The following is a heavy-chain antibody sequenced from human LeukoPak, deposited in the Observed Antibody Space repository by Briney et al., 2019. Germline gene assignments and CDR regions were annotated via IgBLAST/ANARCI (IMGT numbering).Heavy chain of an antibody. Sequence: SETLSLTCAVYGGSFSGYYWSWIRQPPGKGLEWIGEINHSGSTNYNPSLKSRVTISVDTSKNQFSLKLSSVTAADTAVYYCARGLEARYYYGSGTKLKFDYWGQGTLVTVSS. J-gene: IGHJ4*02. CDR3: ARGLEARYYYGSGTKLKFDY. CDR2: INHSGST. D-gene: IGHD3-10*01. V-gene: IGHV4-34*01. CDR1: GGSFSGYY.